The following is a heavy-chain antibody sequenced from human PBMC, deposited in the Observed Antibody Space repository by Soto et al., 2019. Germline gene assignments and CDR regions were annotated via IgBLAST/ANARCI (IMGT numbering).Heavy chain of an antibody. J-gene: IGHJ4*02. Sequence: ASVKVSCKSSGYTFTSYDINWVRQATGQGLEWMGWMNPNSGNTGYAQKFQGRVTMTRNTSISTAYMELSSLRSEDTVVYYCARGDDELYYIGYWGQGTLVTVSS. CDR1: GYTFTSYD. CDR2: MNPNSGNT. V-gene: IGHV1-8*01. CDR3: ARGDDELYYIGY. D-gene: IGHD2-8*01.